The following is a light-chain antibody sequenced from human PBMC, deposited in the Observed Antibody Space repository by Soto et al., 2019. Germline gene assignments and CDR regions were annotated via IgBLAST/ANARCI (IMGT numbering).Light chain of an antibody. Sequence: QSALTQPASVSGSPGQSITISCTGTSSDVGGYNYVSWYQQHPGKAPKLMIYEVSNRPSGVSSLFSGSKSGNTASLTISGRQAEDEADYYCSSYTSSSTHGVFGGGTKLTVL. CDR2: EVS. CDR3: SSYTSSSTHGV. J-gene: IGLJ3*02. V-gene: IGLV2-14*01. CDR1: SSDVGGYNY.